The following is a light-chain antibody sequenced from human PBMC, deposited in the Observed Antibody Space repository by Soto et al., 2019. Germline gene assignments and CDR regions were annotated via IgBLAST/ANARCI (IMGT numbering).Light chain of an antibody. CDR3: QQYGGSPRT. CDR2: AAS. CDR1: QSISNY. Sequence: EIVLTQSPGTLSLSPGERATLSCRASQSISNYLAWYQQRPGQSPRLIIYAASSRATGVPDRFSGGGSATDFTLTVSRLEPEDFAVYYCQQYGGSPRTFGQGTKLEIK. V-gene: IGKV3-20*01. J-gene: IGKJ2*01.